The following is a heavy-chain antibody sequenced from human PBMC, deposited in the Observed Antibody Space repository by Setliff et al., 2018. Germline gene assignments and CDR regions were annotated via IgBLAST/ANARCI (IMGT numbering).Heavy chain of an antibody. CDR2: IHSSGSA. D-gene: IGHD3-10*01. CDR3: ARDWEITVVREVTQYYYYMDI. V-gene: IGHV4-61*09. J-gene: IGHJ6*03. Sequence: SETLSLTCTVSGASISSSSYYWSWIRQPAGKGLEWIGHIHSSGSANYNSSLESRLTMSLDPSKKQFSLKLRSVTAADTAVYYCARDWEITVVREVTQYYYYMDIWGKGNAVTVSS. CDR1: GASISSSSYY.